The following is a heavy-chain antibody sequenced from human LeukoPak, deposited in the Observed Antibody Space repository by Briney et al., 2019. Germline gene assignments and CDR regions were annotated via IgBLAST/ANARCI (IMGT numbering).Heavy chain of an antibody. V-gene: IGHV1-24*01. CDR2: FRPENDVP. Sequence: ASVRVSCKLSENRLTQLPMHWVRQAPGQGLEWVGGFRPENDVPVYAQKFQGRVAMTTDTSTDTAYMELWSLKSDDTAVYLCATLLDSFWSGHSVPPEDYWGQGTLVTVSS. J-gene: IGHJ4*02. CDR3: ATLLDSFWSGHSVPPEDY. D-gene: IGHD3/OR15-3a*01. CDR1: ENRLTQLP.